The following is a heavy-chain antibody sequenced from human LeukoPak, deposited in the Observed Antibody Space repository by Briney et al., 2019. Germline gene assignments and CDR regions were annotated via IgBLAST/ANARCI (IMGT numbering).Heavy chain of an antibody. D-gene: IGHD1-1*01. V-gene: IGHV5-51*01. CDR2: IYPGDSDT. CDR1: GYSFSSYW. J-gene: IGHJ4*02. CDR3: ARLRPLPGIWTQKGYFDY. Sequence: GESLKISCKASGYSFSSYWIAWVRQMPGKGLEWMGIIYPGDSDTRYSPSFQGQVTISADKSISTAYLQWSSLKASDTAMYYCARLRPLPGIWTQKGYFDYWGQGTLVTVSS.